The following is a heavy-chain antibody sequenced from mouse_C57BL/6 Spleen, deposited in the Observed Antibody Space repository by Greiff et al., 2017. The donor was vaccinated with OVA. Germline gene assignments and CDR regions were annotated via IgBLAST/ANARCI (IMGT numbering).Heavy chain of an antibody. D-gene: IGHD2-3*01. J-gene: IGHJ4*01. Sequence: QVQLKESGPELVKPGASVKISCKASGYAFSSSWMNWVKQRPGKGLEWIGRIYPGDGDTNYNGKFKGKATLTADKSSSTAYMQLSSLTSEDSAVYFCARWGLLLSYYAMDYWGQGTSVTVSS. CDR2: IYPGDGDT. CDR1: GYAFSSSW. V-gene: IGHV1-82*01. CDR3: ARWGLLLSYYAMDY.